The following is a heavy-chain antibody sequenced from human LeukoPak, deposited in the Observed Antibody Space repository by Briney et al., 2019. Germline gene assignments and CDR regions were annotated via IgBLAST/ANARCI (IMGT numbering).Heavy chain of an antibody. J-gene: IGHJ4*02. Sequence: PSETLSLTCTVSGYSISSGYYWGWIRQRPGKGLEWMGYTYFTGSTYYNPSLQSRLIISADTSMTQFSLRLRSVAAADTAVYYCARVSFTYGPLDSWGPGILVTVSS. CDR1: GYSISSGYY. CDR3: ARVSFTYGPLDS. D-gene: IGHD4-17*01. CDR2: TYFTGST. V-gene: IGHV4-38-2*02.